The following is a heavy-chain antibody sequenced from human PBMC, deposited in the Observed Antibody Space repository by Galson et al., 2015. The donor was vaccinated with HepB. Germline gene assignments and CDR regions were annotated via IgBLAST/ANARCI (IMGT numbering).Heavy chain of an antibody. Sequence: SVKVSCKASGYTXXXXXXXXXXQAPGQGLGWIEWISAXTGYTDYAQNLQGRVSMTTXISTTTVYMELRRLRSDDTAVYYCARGAQLTGXVFAXWGQGTLVXVSS. J-gene: IGHJ5*02. CDR2: ISAXTGYT. CDR3: ARGAQLTGXVFAX. CDR1: GYTXXXXX. V-gene: IGHV1-18*01. D-gene: IGHD1-20*01.